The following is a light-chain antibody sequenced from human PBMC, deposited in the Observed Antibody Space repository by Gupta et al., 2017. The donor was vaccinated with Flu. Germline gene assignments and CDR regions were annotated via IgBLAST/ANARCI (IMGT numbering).Light chain of an antibody. CDR2: KAS. CDR3: QQDTSSSRT. CDR1: QSISSW. J-gene: IGKJ1*01. V-gene: IGKV1-5*03. Sequence: DIQMTQSPSTLSASVGDRVTITCRASQSISSWLAWYQQKAGKAPKLLIYKASSLESGVPSRFSGSGSGTEFTLTISRLQPDDFATYYCQQDTSSSRTFGQGTKVEIK.